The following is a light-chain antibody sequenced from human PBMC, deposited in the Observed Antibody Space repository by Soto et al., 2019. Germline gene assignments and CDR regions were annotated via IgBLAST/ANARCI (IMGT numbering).Light chain of an antibody. V-gene: IGKV3-20*01. CDR3: QQHGSTPYT. CDR1: QSVTSNY. CDR2: GAS. J-gene: IGKJ2*01. Sequence: EIVLTQSPGTLSLSPGERATLSCRASQSVTSNYLAWFQQKPGQAPRLLIYGASNRATGIPDRFSGSGSGTDFTLTISRVEPEDFAAYYCQQHGSTPYTFGQGTKLEIK.